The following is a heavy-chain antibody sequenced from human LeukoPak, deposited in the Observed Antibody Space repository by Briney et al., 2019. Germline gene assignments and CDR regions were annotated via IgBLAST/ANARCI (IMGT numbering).Heavy chain of an antibody. CDR2: TSHNEGNR. Sequence: GGSLLPSGAASGFISSDFAKHRVRQAPAKGLEWVAATSHNEGNRYYANSVKGRFSTARDNSRNKVYLEVNSLRTDDTAVYFCARGPGLALGKGYFDY. CDR3: ARGPGLALGKGYFDY. CDR1: GFISSDFA. J-gene: IGHJ4*01. D-gene: IGHD7-27*01. V-gene: IGHV3-30-3*01.